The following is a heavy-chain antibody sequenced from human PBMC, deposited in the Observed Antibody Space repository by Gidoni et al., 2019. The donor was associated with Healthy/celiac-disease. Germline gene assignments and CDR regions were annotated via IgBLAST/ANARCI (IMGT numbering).Heavy chain of an antibody. D-gene: IGHD3-9*01. V-gene: IGHV3-49*03. Sequence: EVQLVESGGGLVQPGRSLRLSCTASGFTFGDYAMSWFRQAPGKGLGWVGFIRSKAYGGTTEYAASVKGRFTISRDDSKSIAYLQMNSLKTEDTAVYYCTRGGMYDILTGYYLDDGLNWFDPWGQGTLVTVSS. J-gene: IGHJ5*02. CDR1: GFTFGDYA. CDR2: IRSKAYGGTT. CDR3: TRGGMYDILTGYYLDDGLNWFDP.